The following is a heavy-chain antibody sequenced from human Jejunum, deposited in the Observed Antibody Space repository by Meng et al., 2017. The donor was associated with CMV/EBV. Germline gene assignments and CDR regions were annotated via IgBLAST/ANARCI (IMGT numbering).Heavy chain of an antibody. CDR3: TRSPPGQFGFVDY. CDR1: GLTFSDSA. V-gene: IGHV3-73*01. CDR2: IRSKTINYAT. J-gene: IGHJ4*02. D-gene: IGHD3-10*01. Sequence: GLTFSDSAVPWVRQAYGKGLEWVGRIRSKTINYATEYAAPVKGRFTISRDDSKNTAYLQMNSLKIEDTAVYYCTRSPPGQFGFVDYWGQGTLVTVSS.